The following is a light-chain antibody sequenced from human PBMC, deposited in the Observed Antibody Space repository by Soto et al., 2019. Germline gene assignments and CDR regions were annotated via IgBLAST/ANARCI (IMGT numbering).Light chain of an antibody. CDR3: QHYTLYSAP. CDR1: QDISTS. J-gene: IGKJ5*01. V-gene: IGKV1-5*01. CDR2: GAS. Sequence: RLTQSPSSLSASVGDTVTIACRASQDISTSLSWYQQKPGKAPTLLIFGASSLHNEVPPRFAGGGSGSEFTLTINRLQPDDFATYSCQHYTLYSAPFGQGTRV.